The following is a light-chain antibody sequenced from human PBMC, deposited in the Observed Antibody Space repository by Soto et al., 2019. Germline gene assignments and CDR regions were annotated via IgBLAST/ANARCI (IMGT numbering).Light chain of an antibody. J-gene: IGLJ3*02. CDR3: LAYGRGGALL. Sequence: QSVLTQPPSASGSPGQSVTISCTGTPSDVGGYISVSWYQQHPGKAPKLIIYEVNKRPSNVSARFSGSKRGNTASLTISGLQSEDDADYYCLAYGRGGALLFGGGTKLTVL. CDR2: EVN. CDR1: PSDVGGYIS. V-gene: IGLV2-8*01.